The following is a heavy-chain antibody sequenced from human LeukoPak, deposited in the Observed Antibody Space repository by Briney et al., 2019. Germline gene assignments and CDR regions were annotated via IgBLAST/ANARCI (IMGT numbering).Heavy chain of an antibody. CDR2: ISWNSGSI. D-gene: IGHD3-10*01. V-gene: IGHV3-9*01. CDR3: AKVRGAGPFDY. Sequence: SLRLSCAASGFTFDDYAMHWVRPAPGKGLGWVSGISWNSGSIGYADSVKGRFTISRDNAKNSLYLQMNSLRAEDTALYYCAKVRGAGPFDYWGQGTLVTVSS. CDR1: GFTFDDYA. J-gene: IGHJ4*02.